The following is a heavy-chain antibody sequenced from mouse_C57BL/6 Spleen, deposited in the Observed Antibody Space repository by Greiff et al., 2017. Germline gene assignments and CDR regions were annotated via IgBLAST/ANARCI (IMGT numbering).Heavy chain of an antibody. CDR3: ARSEGNYYFDY. V-gene: IGHV1-72*01. D-gene: IGHD2-1*01. CDR2: IDPNSGGT. Sequence: QVQLKQPGAELVKPGASVKLSCKASGYTFTSYWMHWVKQRPGRGLEWIGRIDPNSGGTKYNEKFKGKATLTVDKPSSTAYMQLSSLTSEDSAVYYGARSEGNYYFDYWGQGTTLTVSS. CDR1: GYTFTSYW. J-gene: IGHJ2*01.